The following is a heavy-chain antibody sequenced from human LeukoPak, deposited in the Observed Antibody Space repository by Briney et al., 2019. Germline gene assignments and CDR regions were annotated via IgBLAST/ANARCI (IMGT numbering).Heavy chain of an antibody. CDR2: IYPGDSGT. J-gene: IGHJ4*02. CDR1: GYSFTSYW. CDR3: ARRRRGDYSNYGYYFDY. Sequence: GESLKISCKGSGYSFTSYWVGWVRQMPGKGLEWMGIIYPGDSGTRYSPSFQGQVTISADKSISTAYLQWSSLKASDTAMYYCARRRRGDYSNYGYYFDYWGQGTLVTVSS. V-gene: IGHV5-51*01. D-gene: IGHD4-11*01.